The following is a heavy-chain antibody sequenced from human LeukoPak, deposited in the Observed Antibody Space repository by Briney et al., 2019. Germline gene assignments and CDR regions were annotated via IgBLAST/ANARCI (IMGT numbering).Heavy chain of an antibody. V-gene: IGHV6-1*01. Sequence: SQTLSLTCAISGDSVSRDSAVWNWIRQSPSRGLEWLGRTYYKSKWYNDYAVSVKSRITINADTSKNQFSLQLNPVTPEDTAVYFFARVALPWGPNDAFDIWGQGTMVTVSS. CDR1: GDSVSRDSAV. CDR3: ARVALPWGPNDAFDI. D-gene: IGHD3-16*01. CDR2: TYYKSKWYN. J-gene: IGHJ3*02.